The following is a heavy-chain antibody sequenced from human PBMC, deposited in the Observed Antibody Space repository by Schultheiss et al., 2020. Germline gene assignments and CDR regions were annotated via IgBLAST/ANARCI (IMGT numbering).Heavy chain of an antibody. CDR1: GYSISSGYY. CDR2: IYRSGST. Sequence: SETLSLTCAVSGYSISSGYYWGWIRQPPGKGLEWIGSIYRSGSTYYNPSLKSRVTISVDTSKNQFSLKLSSVTAADTAVYYCARGGDYDFWSGKLGDAFDIWGQGTMVNV. D-gene: IGHD3-3*01. CDR3: ARGGDYDFWSGKLGDAFDI. J-gene: IGHJ3*02. V-gene: IGHV4-38-2*01.